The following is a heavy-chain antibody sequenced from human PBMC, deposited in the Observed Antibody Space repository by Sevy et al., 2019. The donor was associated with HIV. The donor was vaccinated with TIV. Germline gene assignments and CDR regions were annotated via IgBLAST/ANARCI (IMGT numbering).Heavy chain of an antibody. J-gene: IGHJ4*02. CDR1: GYSIGNGYF. CDR3: VRQDYDTSGYYRALDDY. D-gene: IGHD3-22*01. Sequence: SETLSLTCVVSGYSIGNGYFWGWIRQPPGKGLEWIGSIYHTGGTFYNPSLKSRVTMSVDTSKNHFSLNLTSVTAADTAVYYCVRQDYDTSGYYRALDDYWGQGTLVTVSS. CDR2: IYHTGGT. V-gene: IGHV4-38-2*01.